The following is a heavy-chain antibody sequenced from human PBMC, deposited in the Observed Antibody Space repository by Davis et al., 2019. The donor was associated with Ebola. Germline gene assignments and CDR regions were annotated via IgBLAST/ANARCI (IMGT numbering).Heavy chain of an antibody. CDR2: INHSGST. CDR1: GGSFSGYY. Sequence: SQTLSLTCAVYGGSFSGYYWSWIRQPPGKGLEWIGEINHSGSTNYNPSLKSRVTISIDTYKNPFSLKLSSVTAADTAVYYCARGVRITMVQGVHYYYYYGLDVWGQGTTVTVSS. D-gene: IGHD3-10*01. CDR3: ARGVRITMVQGVHYYYYYGLDV. J-gene: IGHJ6*02. V-gene: IGHV4-34*01.